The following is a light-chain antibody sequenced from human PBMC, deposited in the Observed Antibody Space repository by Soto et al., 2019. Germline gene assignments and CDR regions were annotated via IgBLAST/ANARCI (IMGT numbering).Light chain of an antibody. CDR3: WSFGGGGSLKI. CDR1: SRDVGNYNL. Sequence: QSVLTQPASVSGSPGQSSTISCTGTSRDVGNYNLVSWYQQRPDKAPKLIIYEVTKRPSGISNRYSGSKSGNAASLTIYDLQPEDAADYYGWSFGGGGSLKIVAGGTKLTVI. J-gene: IGLJ2*01. V-gene: IGLV2-23*02. CDR2: EVT.